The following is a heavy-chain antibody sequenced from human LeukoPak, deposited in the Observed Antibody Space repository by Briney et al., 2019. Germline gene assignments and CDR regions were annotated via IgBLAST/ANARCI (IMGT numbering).Heavy chain of an antibody. J-gene: IGHJ4*02. CDR2: IYYSGST. V-gene: IGHV4-59*01. D-gene: IGHD5-18*01. CDR3: ARTYTAMAFLFDY. Sequence: PSETLSLTCTVSGGSISSYYWSWIQQPPGKGLEWIGYIYYSGSTNYNPSLKSRVTISVDTSKNQFSLKLSSVTAADTAVYYCARTYTAMAFLFDYWGQGTLVTVSS. CDR1: GGSISSYY.